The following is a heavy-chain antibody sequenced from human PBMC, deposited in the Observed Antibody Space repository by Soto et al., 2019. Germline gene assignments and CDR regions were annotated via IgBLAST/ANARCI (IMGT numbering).Heavy chain of an antibody. CDR2: TYYRSKWYN. J-gene: IGHJ6*02. Sequence: SQTLSLTCAISGDSVSSNSAAWHWIRQSPSRGLEWLGRTYYRSKWYNDYAVSVKSRITINPDTSKNQFSLQLNSVTPEDTAVYYCARLPGIVVVPAAILYGMDVWGQGTTVTVSS. V-gene: IGHV6-1*01. D-gene: IGHD2-2*01. CDR1: GDSVSSNSAA. CDR3: ARLPGIVVVPAAILYGMDV.